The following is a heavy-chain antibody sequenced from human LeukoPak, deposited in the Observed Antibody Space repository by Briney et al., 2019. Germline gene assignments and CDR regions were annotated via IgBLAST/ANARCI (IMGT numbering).Heavy chain of an antibody. CDR3: AKDLYCSSTSCYEAVY. J-gene: IGHJ4*02. D-gene: IGHD2-2*01. V-gene: IGHV3-23*01. CDR1: GFTFSSYA. CDR2: IGGSGGNT. Sequence: GGSLRLSCAASGFTFSSYAMSWVRQAPGKGPEWVSSIGGSGGNTYYADSVKGRFTISRDNSKNTLYLQMNSPRAEDTAVYYCAKDLYCSSTSCYEAVYWGQGTLVTVSS.